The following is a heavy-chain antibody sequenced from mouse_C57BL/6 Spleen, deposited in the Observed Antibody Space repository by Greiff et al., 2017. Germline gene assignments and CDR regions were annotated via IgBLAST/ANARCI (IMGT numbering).Heavy chain of an antibody. V-gene: IGHV5-17*01. CDR3: ARSGGYRGAWFAY. CDR2: ISSGSSTI. D-gene: IGHD2-2*01. J-gene: IGHJ3*01. Sequence: EVMLVESGGGLVKPGGSLKLSCAASGFTFSDYGMHWVRQAPEKGLEWVAYISSGSSTIYYADTVKGRFTISRDNAKNTLFLQMTSLRSEVTAMYYCARSGGYRGAWFAYWGQGTLVTVSA. CDR1: GFTFSDYG.